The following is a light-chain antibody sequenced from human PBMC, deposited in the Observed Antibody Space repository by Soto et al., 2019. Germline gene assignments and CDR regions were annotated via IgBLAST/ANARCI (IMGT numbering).Light chain of an antibody. CDR2: DAS. CDR3: QQYNSYWT. V-gene: IGKV1-5*01. Sequence: DIQMTQSPSTLSASVGDRVTITCRASQSISSWLAWYQHKPGKAPKLPIYDASSLESGVPSRVSGSGSGTEFTLTISSLQPDDFATYYCQQYNSYWTFGQGTKVEIK. J-gene: IGKJ1*01. CDR1: QSISSW.